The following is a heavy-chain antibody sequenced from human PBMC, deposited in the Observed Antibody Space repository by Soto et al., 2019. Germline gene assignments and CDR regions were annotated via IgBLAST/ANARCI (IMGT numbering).Heavy chain of an antibody. CDR2: IYYSGST. D-gene: IGHD5-18*01. CDR3: ARGGIQLWSRLSFDL. Sequence: PSETLSLTCTVSGGSISSHYWSWIRQPPGQGLEWIGYIYYSGSTNYNPSLKSRVTISVDRSKNQFSLKLSSVTAADTAVYYCARGGIQLWSRLSFDLWGRGTLVTVSS. V-gene: IGHV4-59*11. CDR1: GGSISSHY. J-gene: IGHJ2*01.